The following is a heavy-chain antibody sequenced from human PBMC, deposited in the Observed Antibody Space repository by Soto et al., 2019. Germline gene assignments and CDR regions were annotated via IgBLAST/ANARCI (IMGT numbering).Heavy chain of an antibody. D-gene: IGHD6-13*01. CDR3: ARDYIAASGDYYGMDV. CDR2: IYYSGST. V-gene: IGHV4-59*01. CDR1: GGSISSYY. Sequence: SETLSLTCTVSGGSISSYYWSWIRQPPGKGLEWIGYIYYSGSTNYNPSLKSRVIISVDTSKNQFSLKLSSVTAADTAVYYCARDYIAASGDYYGMDVWGQGTTVTVSS. J-gene: IGHJ6*02.